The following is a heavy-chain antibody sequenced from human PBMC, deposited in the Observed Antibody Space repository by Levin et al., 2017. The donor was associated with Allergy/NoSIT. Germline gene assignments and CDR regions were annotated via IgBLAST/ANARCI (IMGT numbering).Heavy chain of an antibody. V-gene: IGHV4-39*07. CDR2: IYYSGST. CDR3: ARQYCGGDCYTDY. Sequence: SETLSLTCTVSGGSISSSSYYWGWIRQPPGKGLEWIGRIYYSGSTYYNPSLKSRVTISVDTSKNQFSLKLSSVTAADTAVYYCARQYCGGDCYTDYWGQGTLVTVSS. J-gene: IGHJ4*02. D-gene: IGHD2-21*02. CDR1: GGSISSSSYY.